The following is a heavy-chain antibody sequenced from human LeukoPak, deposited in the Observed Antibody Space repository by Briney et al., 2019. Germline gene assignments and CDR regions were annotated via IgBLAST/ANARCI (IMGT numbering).Heavy chain of an antibody. Sequence: KPSETLSLTCTVSGGSISSYYWSWIRQPPGKGLEWIGYIYYSGSTNYNPSLKSRVTISVDTSKNQFSLKLSSVTAADTAVYYCARLTPGKNWFDPWGHGTLVTVSS. D-gene: IGHD3-10*01. CDR3: ARLTPGKNWFDP. J-gene: IGHJ5*02. CDR1: GGSISSYY. V-gene: IGHV4-59*01. CDR2: IYYSGST.